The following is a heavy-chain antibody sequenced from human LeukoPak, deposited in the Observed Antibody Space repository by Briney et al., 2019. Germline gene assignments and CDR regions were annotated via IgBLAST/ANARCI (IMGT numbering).Heavy chain of an antibody. J-gene: IGHJ5*02. Sequence: SETLSLTCTVSGGSISSSTYYWGWIRQPPGKGLEWIGSFYYSGGTYYNPSLKSRVTISVDASKNQFSLKLSSVTAADTAVYYCARHNYRSGSLNRGWFDPWGQGTLLTVSS. CDR2: FYYSGGT. CDR1: GGSISSSTYY. CDR3: ARHNYRSGSLNRGWFDP. D-gene: IGHD3-10*01. V-gene: IGHV4-39*01.